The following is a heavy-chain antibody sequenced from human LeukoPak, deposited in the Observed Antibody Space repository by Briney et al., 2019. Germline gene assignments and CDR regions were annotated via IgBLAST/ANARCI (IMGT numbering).Heavy chain of an antibody. V-gene: IGHV4-39*07. CDR3: ARSPDTAMVTTHFDY. CDR1: GGSISSSYYY. J-gene: IGHJ4*02. Sequence: PSETLSLTCTVSGGSISSSYYYWGWIRRPPGKGLEWIGSIYSSGSTYYNPSLKSRVAISVDRSKNQFSLKLSSVTAADTAAYYCARSPDTAMVTTHFDYWGQGTLVTVSS. CDR2: IYSSGST. D-gene: IGHD5-18*01.